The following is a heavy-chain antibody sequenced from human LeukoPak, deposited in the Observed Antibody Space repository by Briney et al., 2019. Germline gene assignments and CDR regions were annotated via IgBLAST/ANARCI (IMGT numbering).Heavy chain of an antibody. CDR2: ISGSGGST. J-gene: IGHJ4*02. CDR3: AKDVFRYGDYTRPGY. Sequence: GRSLRLSCAASGFTFSSYAMSWVRQAPGKGLEWVSAISGSGGSTYYADSVKGRFTISRDNSKNTLYLQMNSLRAEDTAVYYCAKDVFRYGDYTRPGYWGQGTLVTVSS. V-gene: IGHV3-23*01. CDR1: GFTFSSYA. D-gene: IGHD4-17*01.